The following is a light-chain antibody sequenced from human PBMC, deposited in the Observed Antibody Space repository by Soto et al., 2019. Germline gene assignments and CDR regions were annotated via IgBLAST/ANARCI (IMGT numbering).Light chain of an antibody. V-gene: IGKV3-11*01. CDR2: DAS. J-gene: IGKJ4*01. CDR1: QSVSSY. CDR3: QQRSNWPQLT. Sequence: EIVLTQSPATLSLSPGERATLSCRASQSVSSYLAWYQQKPGQAPRLLIYDASKMPTGIPARFSGSGSGTDFTLTISSLEPEDFAVYYCQQRSNWPQLTFGGGTKVEIK.